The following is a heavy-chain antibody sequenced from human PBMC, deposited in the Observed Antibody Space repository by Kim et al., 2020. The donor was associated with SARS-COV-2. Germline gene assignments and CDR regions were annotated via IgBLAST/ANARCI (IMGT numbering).Heavy chain of an antibody. CDR2: IWYDGSNK. J-gene: IGHJ4*02. V-gene: IGHV3-33*01. CDR1: GFTFSSYG. D-gene: IGHD5-12*01. Sequence: GGSLRLSCAASGFTFSSYGMHWVRQAPGKGLEWVAVIWYDGSNKYYADSVKGRFTISRDNSKNTLYLQMNSLRAEDTAVYYCARISVALGFDYWGQGTLVTVSS. CDR3: ARISVALGFDY.